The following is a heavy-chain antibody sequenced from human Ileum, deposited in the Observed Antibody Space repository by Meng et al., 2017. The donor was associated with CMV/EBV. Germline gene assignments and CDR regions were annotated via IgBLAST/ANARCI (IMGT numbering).Heavy chain of an antibody. CDR1: GDSISGYH. D-gene: IGHD3-10*01. CDR2: LRTSGTT. CDR3: GRAGARGVPVDM. Sequence: PRQESGPGLVKPSETPSLTCIVSGDSISGYHWTWIRKPAGKGLEWIGRLRTSGTTDHNPSLKSRVTLSIDTSKNQFSLKLNSVTAADTAVYYCGRAGARGVPVDMWGQGTLVTVSS. V-gene: IGHV4-4*07. J-gene: IGHJ4*02.